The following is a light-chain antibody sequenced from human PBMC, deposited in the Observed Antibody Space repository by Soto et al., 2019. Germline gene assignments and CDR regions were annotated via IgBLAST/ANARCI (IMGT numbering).Light chain of an antibody. CDR2: EVS. CDR3: SSFTSSSTVV. V-gene: IGLV2-14*01. CDR1: SSDVGGYKF. J-gene: IGLJ2*01. Sequence: QSALTQPASVSGSPGQSITISCTGTSSDVGGYKFVSWYQQHPGKAPKLMIYEVSNRPSGVSNRFSGSKSGNTASLTISGLQAEDAADYYCSSFTSSSTVVFGGGTKLTVL.